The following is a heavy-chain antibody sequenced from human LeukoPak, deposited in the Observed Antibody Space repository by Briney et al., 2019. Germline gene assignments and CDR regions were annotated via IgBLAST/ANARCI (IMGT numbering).Heavy chain of an antibody. V-gene: IGHV3-74*01. CDR1: GFTFSSYW. CDR3: ATQYSYGYPFDY. J-gene: IGHJ4*02. CDR2: INSDGSTT. Sequence: PGGSLRLSCAASGFTFSSYWMHWVRQAPGKGLVWVSRINSDGSTTTYADSVKGRFTVSRDNAKNTLYLQMNSLRAEDTAVYYCATQYSYGYPFDYWGQGTLVTVSS. D-gene: IGHD5-18*01.